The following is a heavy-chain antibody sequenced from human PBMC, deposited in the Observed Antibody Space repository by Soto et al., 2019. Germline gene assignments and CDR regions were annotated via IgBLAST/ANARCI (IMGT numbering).Heavy chain of an antibody. D-gene: IGHD1-7*01. CDR3: AKDRRAGGNYGFYSDF. V-gene: IGHV3-23*01. CDR1: GFTFSSYG. CDR2: SSATGAGT. Sequence: SLRLSCAASGFTFSSYGMTWVRQAPGKGLEWVSFSSATGAGTYYADSVKGRFTISRDNSKNTLYLQMTSLRADDTADYYCAKDRRAGGNYGFYSDFWGQGALVTVSS. J-gene: IGHJ4*02.